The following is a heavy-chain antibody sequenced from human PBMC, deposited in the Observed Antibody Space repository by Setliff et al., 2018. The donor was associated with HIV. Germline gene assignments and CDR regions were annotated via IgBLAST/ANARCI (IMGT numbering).Heavy chain of an antibody. D-gene: IGHD6-19*01. CDR1: GYTFSNYC. CDR3: AKHLSPGSGWYSKARGMDV. V-gene: IGHV5-51*01. CDR2: IYPGNSDT. J-gene: IGHJ6*02. Sequence: GESLKISCKDSGYTFSNYCIAGVRQMPGKGLEWMGIIYPGNSDTTYSPSFQGQVTISADKSISTAYLQCSSLKASDTAMYYCAKHLSPGSGWYSKARGMDVWGQGTTVTVSS.